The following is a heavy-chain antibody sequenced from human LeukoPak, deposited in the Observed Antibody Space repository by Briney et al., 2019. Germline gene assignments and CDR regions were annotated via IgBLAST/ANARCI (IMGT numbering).Heavy chain of an antibody. CDR3: ARQVAGIGLYYFDY. V-gene: IGHV4-39*01. Sequence: SKTLSLTCTVSGDSIRSSAYYWGWIRQPPGKGLQWIGSIYFSGNTDYNPSLKSRVTISIDTSKNQFSLKLTSVTAADTAVFYCARQVAGIGLYYFDYWGQGTLVIVSS. J-gene: IGHJ4*02. CDR1: GDSIRSSAYY. CDR2: IYFSGNT. D-gene: IGHD6-19*01.